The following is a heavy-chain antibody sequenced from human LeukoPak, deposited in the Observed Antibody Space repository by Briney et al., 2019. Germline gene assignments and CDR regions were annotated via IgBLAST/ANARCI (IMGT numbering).Heavy chain of an antibody. V-gene: IGHV3-11*05. CDR2: VMPGRSST. Sequence: PGGSLRLSCAASGFSVSDYSISWIRQSPGKGPEWISYVMPGRSSTNYAVSVKGRFTISRDNAKNSVALQLDGLRADDTAVYFCTRERRGSYYAFESWGQGTLVTVSS. J-gene: IGHJ4*02. CDR3: TRERRGSYYAFES. D-gene: IGHD3-16*01. CDR1: GFSVSDYS.